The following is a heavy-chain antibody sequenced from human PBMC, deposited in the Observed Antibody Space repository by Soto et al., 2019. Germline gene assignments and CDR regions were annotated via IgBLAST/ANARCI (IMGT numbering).Heavy chain of an antibody. CDR3: ARVPRDYYDSSGSVDY. CDR2: ISAYNGNT. V-gene: IGHV1-18*01. D-gene: IGHD3-22*01. Sequence: VASVKVSCKASGYTFTSYGISWVRQAPGQGLEWMGWISAYNGNTNYAQKLQGRVTMTTDTSTSTAYMELRSLRSDDTAVYYCARVPRDYYDSSGSVDYWGQGTLVTVSS. CDR1: GYTFTSYG. J-gene: IGHJ4*02.